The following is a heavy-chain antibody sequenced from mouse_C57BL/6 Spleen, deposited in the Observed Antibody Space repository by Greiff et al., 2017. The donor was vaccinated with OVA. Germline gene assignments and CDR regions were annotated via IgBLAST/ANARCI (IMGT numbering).Heavy chain of an antibody. CDR3: ARGGEGFITTVDDFDY. D-gene: IGHD1-1*01. Sequence: EVQLQQSGPELVKPGASVKISCKASGYTFTDYYMNWVKQSHGKSLEWIGDINPNNGGTSYNQKFKGKATLTVDKSSSTAYMELRSLTSEDSAVYYGARGGEGFITTVDDFDYWGQGTTLTVSS. CDR2: INPNNGGT. CDR1: GYTFTDYY. J-gene: IGHJ2*01. V-gene: IGHV1-26*01.